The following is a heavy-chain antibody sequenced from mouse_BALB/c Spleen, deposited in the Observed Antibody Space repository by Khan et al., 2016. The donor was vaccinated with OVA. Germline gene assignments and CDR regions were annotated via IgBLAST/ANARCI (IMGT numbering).Heavy chain of an antibody. CDR3: ARGNYCGSNSWFVY. Sequence: QIQLVQSGPELKKPGATVKISCKASGYTFTNYGMNWVKQAPGKGLKWMGWINTNTGEPTYAEEFKGRFAFSLETSASTAYLQINNLKNEDTATFFCARGNYCGSNSWFVYWGQGTLVTVSA. CDR1: GYTFTNYG. D-gene: IGHD1-1*01. V-gene: IGHV9-3*02. CDR2: INTNTGEP. J-gene: IGHJ3*01.